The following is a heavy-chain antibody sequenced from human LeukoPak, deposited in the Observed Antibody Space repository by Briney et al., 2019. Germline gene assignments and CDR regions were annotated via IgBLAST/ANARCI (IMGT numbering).Heavy chain of an antibody. CDR3: ARDLRGTIFGVVIGRSFYMDV. CDR1: GGTFSSYA. CDR2: ISAYNGNT. Sequence: ASVKVSCKASGGTFSSYAISWVRQAPGQGLEWMGWISAYNGNTNYAQKLQGRVTMTTDTSTSTAYMELRSLRSDDTAVYYCARDLRGTIFGVVIGRSFYMDVWGKGTTVTVSS. V-gene: IGHV1-18*01. J-gene: IGHJ6*03. D-gene: IGHD3-3*01.